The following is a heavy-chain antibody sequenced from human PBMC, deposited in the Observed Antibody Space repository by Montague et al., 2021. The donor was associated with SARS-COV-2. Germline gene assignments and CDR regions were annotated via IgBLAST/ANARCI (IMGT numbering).Heavy chain of an antibody. CDR3: AREKRHYCSSTSCYDNYSYYYGMDV. V-gene: IGHV4-31*03. Sequence: TLSLTCTVSGGSISSGGYYWSWIRQHPGKGLEWIGYIYYSGSTYYNPSLKSRVTISVDTSKNQFSLKLSSVTAADTAVYYCAREKRHYCSSTSCYDNYSYYYGMDVGAKGTTATVSS. J-gene: IGHJ6*04. CDR2: IYYSGST. CDR1: GGSISSGGYY. D-gene: IGHD2-2*01.